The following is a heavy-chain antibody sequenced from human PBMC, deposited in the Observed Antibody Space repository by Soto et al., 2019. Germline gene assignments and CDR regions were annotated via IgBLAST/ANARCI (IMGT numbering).Heavy chain of an antibody. J-gene: IGHJ3*02. D-gene: IGHD1-1*01. V-gene: IGHV3-53*01. Sequence: GGSLRLSCAASGFTVSSNYMSWVRQAPGKGLEWVSVIYGGGSTYYADSVKGRFTISRDNSKNTLYLQMNSLRAEDTAVYYCARGLEGNAFDIWGQGTMVTVSS. CDR1: GFTVSSNY. CDR2: IYGGGST. CDR3: ARGLEGNAFDI.